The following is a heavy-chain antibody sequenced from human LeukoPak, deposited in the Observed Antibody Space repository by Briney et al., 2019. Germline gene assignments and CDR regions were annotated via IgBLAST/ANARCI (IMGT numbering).Heavy chain of an antibody. V-gene: IGHV3-30*04. Sequence: GRSLRLSCAASGFTFSSYAMHWVRQAPGKGLEWVAVISYDGSNKYYADSVKGRFTISRDNSKNTLYLQMNTLRPEDTAIYYCARSPPSEYTPYYFDFWGQGALVTVSS. CDR3: ARSPPSEYTPYYFDF. J-gene: IGHJ4*02. CDR1: GFTFSSYA. D-gene: IGHD1-1*01. CDR2: ISYDGSNK.